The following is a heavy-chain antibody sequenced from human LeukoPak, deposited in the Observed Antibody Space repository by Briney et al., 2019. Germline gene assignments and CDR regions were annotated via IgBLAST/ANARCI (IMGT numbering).Heavy chain of an antibody. CDR2: ISYSGST. CDR3: ARMMIARFDY. D-gene: IGHD3-22*01. CDR1: GGSISSYY. Sequence: SETLSLTCTVSGGSISSYYWSWIRQPPGKGLEWIGYISYSGSTNYNPSLKRRVTISVDTSKNQFSLKLRSVTAADTAVYYCARMMIARFDYWGQGTLVTVSS. V-gene: IGHV4-59*01. J-gene: IGHJ4*02.